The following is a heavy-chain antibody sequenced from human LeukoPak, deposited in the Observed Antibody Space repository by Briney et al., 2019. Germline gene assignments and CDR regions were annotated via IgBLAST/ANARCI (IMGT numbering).Heavy chain of an antibody. CDR2: INHSGSA. Sequence: PETLSLTCAVYGGSFSGYYWSWIRQPPGKGLEWVGEINHSGSANYNPSLKSRVTISVDTSKTQFSLKLSSVTAADTAVYYCARVRDTIFGVPRYFQHWGQGTLVTVSS. CDR1: GGSFSGYY. CDR3: ARVRDTIFGVPRYFQH. V-gene: IGHV4-34*01. J-gene: IGHJ1*01. D-gene: IGHD3-3*01.